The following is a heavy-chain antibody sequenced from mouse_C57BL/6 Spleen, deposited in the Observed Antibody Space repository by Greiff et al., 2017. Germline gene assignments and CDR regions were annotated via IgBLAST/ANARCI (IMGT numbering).Heavy chain of an antibody. CDR2: IDPETGGT. Sequence: QVQLQQSGAELVRPGASVTLSCKASGYTFTDYEMHWVKQTPVHGLEWIGAIDPETGGTAYNQKFKGKAILTADKASSTAYMELRSLTSEDSAVYYSYYYGSSKDYAMDYWGQGTSVTVSS. D-gene: IGHD1-1*01. CDR1: GYTFTDYE. V-gene: IGHV1-15*01. CDR3: YYYGSSKDYAMDY. J-gene: IGHJ4*01.